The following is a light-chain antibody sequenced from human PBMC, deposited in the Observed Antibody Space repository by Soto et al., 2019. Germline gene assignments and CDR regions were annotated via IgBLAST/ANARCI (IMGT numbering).Light chain of an antibody. J-gene: IGLJ3*02. CDR2: RNN. Sequence: QSVLTQPPSASGTPGQRVTISCSGSSSNIGSNYVYWYQQLPGTAPKLLIYRNNQRPSGVPDRFSGSKSGTSGTLAISGLRSEDEADYHCSAWDDSLSGRVFGGGTKVTVL. CDR3: SAWDDSLSGRV. V-gene: IGLV1-47*01. CDR1: SSNIGSNY.